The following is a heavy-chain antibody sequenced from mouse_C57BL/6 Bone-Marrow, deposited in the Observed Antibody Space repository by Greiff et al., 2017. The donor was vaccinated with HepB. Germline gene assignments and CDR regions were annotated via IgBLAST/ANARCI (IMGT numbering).Heavy chain of an antibody. CDR2: ISSGGSYT. Sequence: EVKLEESGGDLVKPGGSLKLSCAASGFTFSSYGMSWVRQTPDKRLEWVATISSGGSYTYYPDSVKGRFTISRDNAKNTLYLQMSSLKSEDTAMYYCARYYGSSYLAYWGQGTLVTVSA. V-gene: IGHV5-6*02. J-gene: IGHJ3*01. CDR1: GFTFSSYG. D-gene: IGHD1-1*01. CDR3: ARYYGSSYLAY.